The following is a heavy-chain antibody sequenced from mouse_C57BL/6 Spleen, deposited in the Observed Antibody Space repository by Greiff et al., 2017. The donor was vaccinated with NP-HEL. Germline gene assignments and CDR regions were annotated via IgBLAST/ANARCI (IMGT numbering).Heavy chain of an antibody. D-gene: IGHD1-1*01. CDR2: INPNYGTT. Sequence: VQLKQSGPELVKPGASVKISCKASGYSFTDYNMNWVKQSNGKSLEWIGVINPNYGTTSYNQKFKGKATLTVDQSSSTAYMQLNSLTSEDSAVYYCAVYYYGTKLVPFDYWGQGTTLTVSS. J-gene: IGHJ2*01. CDR3: AVYYYGTKLVPFDY. V-gene: IGHV1-39*01. CDR1: GYSFTDYN.